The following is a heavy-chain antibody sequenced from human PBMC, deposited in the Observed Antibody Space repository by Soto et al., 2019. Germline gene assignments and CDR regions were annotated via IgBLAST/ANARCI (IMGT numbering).Heavy chain of an antibody. J-gene: IGHJ5*02. CDR1: GFTFSSYS. D-gene: IGHD4-4*01. CDR2: ISSSSSTI. V-gene: IGHV3-48*02. CDR3: ARGKPYSNYSTLNNWFDP. Sequence: GGSLRLSCAASGFTFSSYSMNWVRQAPGKGLEWVSYISSSSSTIYYADSVKGRFTISRDNAKNSLYLQMNSLRDEDTAVYYCARGKPYSNYSTLNNWFDPWGQGTLVTVSS.